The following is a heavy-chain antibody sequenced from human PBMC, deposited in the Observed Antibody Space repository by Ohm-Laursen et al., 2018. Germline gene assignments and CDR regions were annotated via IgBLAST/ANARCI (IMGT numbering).Heavy chain of an antibody. J-gene: IGHJ4*02. CDR3: ARKGHYYDSRGYPDY. Sequence: SLRLSCAASGFTFSDYSMNWVRQAPGKGLEWVSYISSSSSTIYYADSVKGRFTISRDNVKNSLSLQMSSLRAEDTAMYYCARKGHYYDSRGYPDYWGQGTLVTVSS. V-gene: IGHV3-48*01. CDR1: GFTFSDYS. CDR2: ISSSSSTI. D-gene: IGHD3-22*01.